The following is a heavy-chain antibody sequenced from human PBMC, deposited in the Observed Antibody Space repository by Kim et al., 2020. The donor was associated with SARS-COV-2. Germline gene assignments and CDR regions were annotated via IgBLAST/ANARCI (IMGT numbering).Heavy chain of an antibody. CDR1: GFTFSSYS. CDR2: ISSSSSYI. V-gene: IGHV3-21*01. CDR3: AREGTVPSVYYYGMDV. Sequence: GGSLRLSCAASGFTFSSYSMNWVRQAPGKGLEWVSSISSSSSYIYYADSVKGRFTISRDNAKNSLYLQMNSLRAEDTAVYYCAREGTVPSVYYYGMDVWGQGTTVTVSS. D-gene: IGHD4-17*01. J-gene: IGHJ6*02.